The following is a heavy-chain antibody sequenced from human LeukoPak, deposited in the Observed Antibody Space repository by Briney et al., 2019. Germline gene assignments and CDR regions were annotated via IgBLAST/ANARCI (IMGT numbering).Heavy chain of an antibody. Sequence: ASVKVSCKASGYTFTGYYMHWVRQAPGQGLEWMGIINPSGGSTSYAQKFQGRVTMTRDTSTSTVYMELSSLRSEDTAVYYCASDPSYDSSGYYLGYWGQGTLVTVSS. CDR3: ASDPSYDSSGYYLGY. V-gene: IGHV1-46*01. CDR2: INPSGGST. J-gene: IGHJ4*02. CDR1: GYTFTGYY. D-gene: IGHD3-22*01.